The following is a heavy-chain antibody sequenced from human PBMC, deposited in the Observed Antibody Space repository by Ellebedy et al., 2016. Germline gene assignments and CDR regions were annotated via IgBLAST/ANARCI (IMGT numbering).Heavy chain of an antibody. CDR1: GGSVSSGSYY. J-gene: IGHJ4*02. V-gene: IGHV4-61*01. CDR3: GFGSGRTIDY. D-gene: IGHD3-10*01. Sequence: SETLSLXXTVSGGSVSSGSYYWSWIRQPPGKGLEWIGYIYYSGSTYYNPSLKSRVTISVDTSKNQFSLKLSSVTAADTAVYYCGFGSGRTIDYWGQGTLVTVSS. CDR2: IYYSGST.